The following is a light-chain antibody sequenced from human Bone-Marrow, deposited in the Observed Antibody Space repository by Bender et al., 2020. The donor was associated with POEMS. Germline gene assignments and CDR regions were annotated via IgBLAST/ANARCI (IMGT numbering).Light chain of an antibody. J-gene: IGLJ3*02. CDR1: ALPKSY. V-gene: IGLV3-25*03. Sequence: SYELTQPPSVSVSPGQTARITCSGDALPKSYAYWYQQKPGQAPVLVIYKDSKRSSGIPERFSGSSSGTTVTLTISGVQAEDEADYYCYSVADNNLVFGGGTKLTVL. CDR3: YSVADNNLV. CDR2: KDS.